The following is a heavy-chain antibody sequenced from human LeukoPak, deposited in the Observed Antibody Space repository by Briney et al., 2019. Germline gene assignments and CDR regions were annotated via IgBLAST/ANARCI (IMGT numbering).Heavy chain of an antibody. CDR3: ARGGGATIIRWFDP. Sequence: ASESLSLTCAVSGGSISSGGYSWSWIRQPPGKGLEWIGYIYYSGSTYYNPSLKSRVTISVDTSKNQFSLKLSSVTAADTAVYYCARGGGATIIRWFDPWGQGTLVTVSS. J-gene: IGHJ5*02. D-gene: IGHD5-12*01. CDR2: IYYSGST. V-gene: IGHV4-30-4*07. CDR1: GGSISSGGYS.